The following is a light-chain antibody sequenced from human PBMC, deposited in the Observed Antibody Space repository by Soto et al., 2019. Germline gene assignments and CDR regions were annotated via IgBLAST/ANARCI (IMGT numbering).Light chain of an antibody. CDR1: QSISGR. CDR3: QQYNADSPWT. CDR2: DAS. Sequence: IQMTQSPSTLSASVGDRVSITCRASQSISGRLAWYQKKPEKAPRLLIYDASNLQSGVPSTFSGSGSGTEFTLTISNLHLEGFATYYCQQYNADSPWTFGQGTKVDIK. V-gene: IGKV1-5*01. J-gene: IGKJ1*01.